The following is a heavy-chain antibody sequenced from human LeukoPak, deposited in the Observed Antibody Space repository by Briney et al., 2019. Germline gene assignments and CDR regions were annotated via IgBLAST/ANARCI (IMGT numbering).Heavy chain of an antibody. Sequence: SETLSLTCTVSGGSISSSSYYWGWIRQPPGKGLEWIGSIYYSGSTYYNPSLKSRVTISVDTSKNQFSLKLSSVTAADTAVYYCARLVQLERLGFRKIDPWGQGTLVTVSS. CDR3: ARLVQLERLGFRKIDP. D-gene: IGHD1-1*01. CDR2: IYYSGST. J-gene: IGHJ5*02. V-gene: IGHV4-39*01. CDR1: GGSISSSSYY.